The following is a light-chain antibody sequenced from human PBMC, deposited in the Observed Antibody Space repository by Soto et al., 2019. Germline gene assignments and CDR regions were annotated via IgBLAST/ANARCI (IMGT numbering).Light chain of an antibody. J-gene: IGKJ1*01. Sequence: EVVMTQSPAPLSLSPGERATLSCMSSQSVSSSFLAWYQQKPGQAPRLLIYGASSRATGVPDRFSGSGSGTDFTLTISRLEPEDFAVYYCQHYSNSPWTFGQGTKVDIK. CDR2: GAS. V-gene: IGKV3-20*01. CDR3: QHYSNSPWT. CDR1: QSVSSSF.